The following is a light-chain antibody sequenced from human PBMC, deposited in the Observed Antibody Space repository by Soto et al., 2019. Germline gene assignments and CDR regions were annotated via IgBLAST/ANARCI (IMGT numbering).Light chain of an antibody. CDR2: GAF. CDR3: HQYLNWPVYT. CDR1: QSVGSS. V-gene: IGKV3-15*01. Sequence: EIVMTQSPATLSVSPGEGATLSCRASQSVGSSLAWYQQKPGQAPRLLIYGAFTRVTGIPARFSGSGSGTEFTLTISSLQSEDFAVYYWHQYLNWPVYTFGQRTTVDI. J-gene: IGKJ2*01.